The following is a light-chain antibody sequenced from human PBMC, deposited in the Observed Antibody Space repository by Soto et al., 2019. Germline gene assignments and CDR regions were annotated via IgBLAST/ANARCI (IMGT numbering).Light chain of an antibody. J-gene: IGKJ3*01. V-gene: IGKV1-5*03. CDR2: KAS. CDR3: QQYSSFSFS. Sequence: DIQMTQSPSTLSASVGDRVTITCRASQNVNNWLAWYQQKPGKAPNLLISKASTLERGVSLTFSGSGSGTEFTLTVSTLQPDDFATYYCQQYSSFSFSFGPGTKVDIK. CDR1: QNVNNW.